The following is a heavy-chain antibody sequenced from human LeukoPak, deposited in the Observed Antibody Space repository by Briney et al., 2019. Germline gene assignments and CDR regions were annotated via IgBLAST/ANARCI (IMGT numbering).Heavy chain of an antibody. Sequence: ASVKVSCKASGYIFSDYYMHWVRQAHGQGLEWMGWINPNSGGTNYAQKFQGRVTMTRDTSISTAYMELSRLRSDDTAVYYCARDGDYDFWSGYRPYDYWGQGTLVTVSS. V-gene: IGHV1-2*02. J-gene: IGHJ4*02. CDR2: INPNSGGT. CDR3: ARDGDYDFWSGYRPYDY. D-gene: IGHD3-3*01. CDR1: GYIFSDYY.